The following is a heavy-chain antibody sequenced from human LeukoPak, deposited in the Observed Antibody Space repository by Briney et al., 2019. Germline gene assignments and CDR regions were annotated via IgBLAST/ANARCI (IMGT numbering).Heavy chain of an antibody. J-gene: IGHJ6*03. CDR1: GFTFSSYW. V-gene: IGHV3-7*01. Sequence: GGSLRLSCAASGFTFSSYWMSWVRQAPGKGLEWVANIKQDGSEKYYVDSVKGRFTISRDNAKNSLYLQMNSLRAEDTAVYYCARRAVTAMVTGPGYRHYYYYYYYMDVWGKGTTVTISS. CDR2: IKQDGSEK. CDR3: ARRAVTAMVTGPGYRHYYYYYYYMDV. D-gene: IGHD5-18*01.